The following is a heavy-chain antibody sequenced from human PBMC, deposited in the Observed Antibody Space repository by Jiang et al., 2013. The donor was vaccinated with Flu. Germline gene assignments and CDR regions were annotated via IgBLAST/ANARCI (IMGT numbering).Heavy chain of an antibody. CDR1: GFTFSSYG. CDR2: IRYDGSNK. CDR3: AKGGCSGGSCYFYYYYGMDV. V-gene: IGHV3-30*02. Sequence: GGVVQPGGSLRLSCAASGFTFSSYGMHWVRQAPGKGLEWVAFIRYDGSNKYYADSVKGRFTISRDNSKNTLYLQMNSLRAEDTAVYYCAKGGCSGGSCYFYYYYGMDVWGQGTTVTVSS. J-gene: IGHJ6*02. D-gene: IGHD2-15*01.